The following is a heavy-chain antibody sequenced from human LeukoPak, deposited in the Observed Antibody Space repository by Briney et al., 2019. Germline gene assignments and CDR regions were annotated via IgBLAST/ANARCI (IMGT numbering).Heavy chain of an antibody. V-gene: IGHV4-59*01. CDR2: IYYSGST. J-gene: IGHJ4*02. CDR1: GGSISSYY. D-gene: IGHD3-22*01. Sequence: PSETLSLTCTVSGGSISSYYWSWIRQPPGKGLEWIGYIYYSGSTNYNPSLKSRVTISVDTSKNQFSLKLSSVTAADTAVYYCAGDGGNYYDSSGYYYLGYWGQGTLVTVSS. CDR3: AGDGGNYYDSSGYYYLGY.